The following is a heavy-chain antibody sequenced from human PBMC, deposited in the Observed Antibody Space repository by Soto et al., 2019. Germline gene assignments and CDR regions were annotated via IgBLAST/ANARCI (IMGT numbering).Heavy chain of an antibody. Sequence: GGSLRLSCAASGFTFSSYAMHWVRQAPGKGLEWVAVISYDGSNKYYADSVKGRFTISRDNSKNTLYLQMNSLRAEDTAVYYCARDNAPHSSGWSCFDYWGQGTLVTVSS. CDR3: ARDNAPHSSGWSCFDY. CDR1: GFTFSSYA. V-gene: IGHV3-30-3*01. CDR2: ISYDGSNK. D-gene: IGHD6-19*01. J-gene: IGHJ4*02.